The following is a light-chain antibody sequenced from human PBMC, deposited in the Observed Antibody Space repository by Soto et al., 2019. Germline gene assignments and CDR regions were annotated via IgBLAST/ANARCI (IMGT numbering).Light chain of an antibody. Sequence: QSVLAQPRSVSGSPGQSVTLSCTGTSSDVGGYDFVSWYQQYPGKAPKLIIFDVTERTSGVPDRFSGSKSGNSASLTISGLQAEDAADYYCSSYAGSYILGVFGGGTKLTVL. J-gene: IGLJ3*02. CDR2: DVT. V-gene: IGLV2-11*01. CDR3: SSYAGSYILGV. CDR1: SSDVGGYDF.